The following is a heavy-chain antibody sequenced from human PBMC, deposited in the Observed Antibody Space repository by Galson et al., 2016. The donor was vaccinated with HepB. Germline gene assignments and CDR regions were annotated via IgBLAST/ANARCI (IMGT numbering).Heavy chain of an antibody. Sequence: SLRLSCAASGFPVSSNYMSWVRQAPGKGLEWVSGIYSGGSTYYADSLKGRFTISRHNSKNALYLQMTSLRAEDTAVYYCATLDYWGQGTLVTVSS. J-gene: IGHJ4*02. CDR3: ATLDY. CDR2: IYSGGST. CDR1: GFPVSSNY. V-gene: IGHV3-53*04.